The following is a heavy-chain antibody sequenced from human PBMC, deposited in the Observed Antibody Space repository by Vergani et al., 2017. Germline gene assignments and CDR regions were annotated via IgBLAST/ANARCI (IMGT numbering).Heavy chain of an antibody. CDR3: AKFPLNITTPDRGDF. V-gene: IGHV3-30*18. Sequence: VQLVESGGGLEQPGRSLRLSCRASGFTFTDYGNSWVRQAPGKGLEWVALISYDGDTTYYEDSVKGRFTISRDNSKNTLFLQMHSLRVEDTALYYCAKFPLNITTPDRGDFWGQGSLVTVSS. J-gene: IGHJ4*02. D-gene: IGHD1-1*01. CDR2: ISYDGDTT. CDR1: GFTFTDYG.